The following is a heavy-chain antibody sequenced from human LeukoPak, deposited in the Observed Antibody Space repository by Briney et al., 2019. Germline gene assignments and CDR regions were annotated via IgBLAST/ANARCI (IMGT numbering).Heavy chain of an antibody. V-gene: IGHV3-15*01. J-gene: IGHJ6*02. CDR2: IKSKTDGGTT. D-gene: IGHD6-19*01. Sequence: PGGSLRLSCAASGFTFSNAWMSWVRQAPGKGLEWVGRIKSKTDGGTTDYAAPVKGRFTISRDDSKNTLYLQMNSLKTEDTAVYYCTTAYSSGWYYYHYYGMDVWGQGTTVTVSS. CDR3: TTAYSSGWYYYHYYGMDV. CDR1: GFTFSNAW.